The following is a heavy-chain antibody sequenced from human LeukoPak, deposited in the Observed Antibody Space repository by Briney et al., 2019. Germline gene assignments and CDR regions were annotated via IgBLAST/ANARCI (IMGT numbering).Heavy chain of an antibody. J-gene: IGHJ6*02. V-gene: IGHV1-2*02. D-gene: IGHD6-19*01. CDR1: GYTFTGYY. Sequence: ASVKVSCKASGYTFTGYYMHWVRRAPGQGLEWMGWINPNSGGTNYAQKFQGRVTMTRDTSISTAYVELSRLRSDDTAVYYCARDDAVAGKYYYGMDVWGQGTTVTVSS. CDR2: INPNSGGT. CDR3: ARDDAVAGKYYYGMDV.